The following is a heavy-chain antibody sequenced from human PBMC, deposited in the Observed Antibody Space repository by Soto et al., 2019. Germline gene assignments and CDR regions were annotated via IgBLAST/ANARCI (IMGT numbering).Heavy chain of an antibody. Sequence: PGESLKVSCKGSGYSFTNHWIAWVRQMPWKGLEWMGIISPDDSDTKYSPSFQGQVTISADKSIKTAYLQWSSLRASDSAVYYCARQILTLRKDQRRGYYYYGMDVWGQGTTVTVSS. CDR1: GYSFTNHW. J-gene: IGHJ6*02. D-gene: IGHD2-15*01. CDR2: ISPDDSDT. V-gene: IGHV5-51*01. CDR3: ARQILTLRKDQRRGYYYYGMDV.